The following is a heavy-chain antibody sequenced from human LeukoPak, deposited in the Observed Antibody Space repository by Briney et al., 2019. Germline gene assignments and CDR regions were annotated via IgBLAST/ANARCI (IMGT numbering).Heavy chain of an antibody. CDR1: GFTFSDYY. D-gene: IGHD5-12*01. CDR2: ISSSGSYT. V-gene: IGHV3-11*05. J-gene: IGHJ4*02. CDR3: ARDGRSYSGYDSYFDY. Sequence: GGSLRLSCAASGFTFSDYYMSWIRQAPGKGLEWVSYISSSGSYTNYADSVKGRFTISRDNAKNSLYLQMNSLRAENTAVYYCARDGRSYSGYDSYFDYWGRGTLVTVSS.